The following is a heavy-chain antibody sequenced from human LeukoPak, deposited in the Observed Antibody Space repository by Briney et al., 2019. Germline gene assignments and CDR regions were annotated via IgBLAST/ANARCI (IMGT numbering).Heavy chain of an antibody. CDR2: IGWNSGGI. CDR1: GFTFSSYA. CDR3: VKVTAAGFVDH. D-gene: IGHD6-13*01. Sequence: SLRLSCAASGFTFSSYAMHWVRQAPGKGLEWVSGIGWNSGGIVYADSVKGRFTISRDNAKKSLYLQMNSLGAEDTALYYCVKVTAAGFVDHWGQGTLVTVSS. V-gene: IGHV3-9*01. J-gene: IGHJ4*02.